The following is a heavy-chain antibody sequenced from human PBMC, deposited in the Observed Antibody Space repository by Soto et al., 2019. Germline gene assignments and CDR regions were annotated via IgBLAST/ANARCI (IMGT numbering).Heavy chain of an antibody. CDR1: GYSFTSYW. Sequence: PGESLKISCKGSGYSFTSYWIGWVRQMPGKGLEWMGIIYPGDSDTRYSPSFQGQVTISADKSIRTAYLQWSSLKASDTAMYYCARQYSSGWHVYYYYGMDVWGQGTTVTVSS. J-gene: IGHJ6*02. CDR2: IYPGDSDT. D-gene: IGHD6-19*01. V-gene: IGHV5-51*01. CDR3: ARQYSSGWHVYYYYGMDV.